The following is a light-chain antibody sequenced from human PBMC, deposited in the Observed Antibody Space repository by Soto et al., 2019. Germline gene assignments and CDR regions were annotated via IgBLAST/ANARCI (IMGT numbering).Light chain of an antibody. Sequence: EIVLTQSPATLSLSPGERATLSCRASQSVNTYLAWYQQRPGQAPRLLMYDASNRATGIPARFSGRGSGTDFTLTIDSLEPDDFAVYYCQQRSNWPLTFCGGTKVDIK. CDR3: QQRSNWPLT. CDR2: DAS. J-gene: IGKJ4*01. CDR1: QSVNTY. V-gene: IGKV3-11*01.